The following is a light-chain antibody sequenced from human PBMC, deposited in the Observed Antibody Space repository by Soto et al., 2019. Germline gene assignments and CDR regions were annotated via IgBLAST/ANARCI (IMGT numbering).Light chain of an antibody. CDR2: GTS. J-gene: IGKJ4*01. CDR3: QQYNNWPPG. V-gene: IGKV3-15*01. CDR1: QNVSNN. Sequence: EIVMTQSPATLSVSPGERATLSCRASQNVSNNLAWYQQKPGQAPSLLIYGTSTRATGIPARFSGSASGTEFTLTISSLQSEDFAVYYCQQYNNWPPGFGGGTKV.